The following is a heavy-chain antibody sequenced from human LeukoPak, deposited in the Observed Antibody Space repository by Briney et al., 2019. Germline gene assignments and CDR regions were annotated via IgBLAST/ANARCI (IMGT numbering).Heavy chain of an antibody. CDR1: GGSISSSSYY. CDR3: ARLGWPGDDI. J-gene: IGHJ3*02. CDR2: IYYSGST. V-gene: IGHV4-39*01. Sequence: SETLSLTCTVSGGSISSSSYYWGWIRQPPGKGLEWIGSIYYSGSTYYNPSLKSRVTISVDTSKNQFSLKLSSVTAADTAVYYCARLGWPGDDIWGQGTMVTVSS. D-gene: IGHD2-21*01.